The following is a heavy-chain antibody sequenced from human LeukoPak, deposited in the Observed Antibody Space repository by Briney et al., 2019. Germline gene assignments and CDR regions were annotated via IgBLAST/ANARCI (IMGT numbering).Heavy chain of an antibody. CDR1: GGSISGYY. CDR3: ARVMDGYKNWFDP. J-gene: IGHJ5*02. CDR2: IYNSGST. D-gene: IGHD5-24*01. V-gene: IGHV4-4*08. Sequence: PSETLSLTCTVSGGSISGYYWSWIRQPPGTGLEWIGYIYNSGSTKYNPSLESRVSISLDTSNNQFSLRLTSVTAADTAVYYCARVMDGYKNWFDPWGQGTLVTVSS.